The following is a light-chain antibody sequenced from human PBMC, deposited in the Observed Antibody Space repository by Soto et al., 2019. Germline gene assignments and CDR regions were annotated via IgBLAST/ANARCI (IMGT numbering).Light chain of an antibody. CDR2: DVS. CDR1: SSDIGTYNY. Sequence: QSVLTQPASVSGSPGQSITISCTGTSSDIGTYNYVSWYQQHPGKAPKLMIYDVSNRPSGVSNRFSGSRSGSSASLTISGRQAEDEADYYCNSYTTSATLVFGTGTKGTVL. V-gene: IGLV2-14*01. CDR3: NSYTTSATLV. J-gene: IGLJ1*01.